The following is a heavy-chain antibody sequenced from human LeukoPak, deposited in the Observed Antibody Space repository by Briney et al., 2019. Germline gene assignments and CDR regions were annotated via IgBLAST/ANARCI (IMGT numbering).Heavy chain of an antibody. CDR2: IYYSGST. CDR1: GGSISSSSYY. Sequence: SETLSLTCTVSGGSISSSSYYWGWIRQPPGKGLEWIEGIYYSGSTYYNPSLKSRVTISVDTSKNQFSLKLSSVTAADTAVYYCARHFSYDFWSGYYEAWFDPWGQGTLVTVSS. J-gene: IGHJ5*02. V-gene: IGHV4-39*01. CDR3: ARHFSYDFWSGYYEAWFDP. D-gene: IGHD3-3*01.